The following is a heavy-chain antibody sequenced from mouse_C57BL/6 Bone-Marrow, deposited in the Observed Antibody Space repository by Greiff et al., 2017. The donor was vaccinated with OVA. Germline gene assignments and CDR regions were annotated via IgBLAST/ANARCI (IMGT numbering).Heavy chain of an antibody. CDR3: TRSRNSYYGNLWYFDV. D-gene: IGHD2-1*01. V-gene: IGHV1-5*01. Sequence: EVQLQQSGTVLARPGASVKMSCKTSGYTFTSYWMHWVKQRPGQGLEWIGAIYPGNSDTSYNQKFKGKAKLTAVTSASTAYMELSSLTNEDSAVYYCTRSRNSYYGNLWYFDVWGTGTTVTVSS. CDR2: IYPGNSDT. CDR1: GYTFTSYW. J-gene: IGHJ1*03.